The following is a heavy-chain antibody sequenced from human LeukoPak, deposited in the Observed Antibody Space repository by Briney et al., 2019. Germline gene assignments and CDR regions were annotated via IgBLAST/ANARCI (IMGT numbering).Heavy chain of an antibody. CDR3: AREIQAPGKTHDC. CDR1: GFTFSNYW. CDR2: INDDGSGT. V-gene: IGHV3-74*01. J-gene: IGHJ4*02. Sequence: GGSLRLSCAASGFTFSNYWMHWVRQVPGKGLVWVSRINDDGSGTFYADSVKGRFTISRDNAKNTLYLQMDSLRADDTALYYCAREIQAPGKTHDCWGQGTLVTVSS.